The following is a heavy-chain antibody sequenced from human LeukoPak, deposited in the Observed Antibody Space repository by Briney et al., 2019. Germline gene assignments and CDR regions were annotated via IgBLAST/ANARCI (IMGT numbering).Heavy chain of an antibody. CDR1: GFTFSSYA. V-gene: IGHV3-23*01. D-gene: IGHD6-13*01. Sequence: GGSLRLSCAASGFTFSSYAMSWVRQAPGKGLEWVSAISGSGGSTYYADSVKGRFTISRDNSKNTLYLQMNSLRDEDTAVYYCAKGTAAAGTHWFDPWGQGTLVTVSS. J-gene: IGHJ5*02. CDR2: ISGSGGST. CDR3: AKGTAAAGTHWFDP.